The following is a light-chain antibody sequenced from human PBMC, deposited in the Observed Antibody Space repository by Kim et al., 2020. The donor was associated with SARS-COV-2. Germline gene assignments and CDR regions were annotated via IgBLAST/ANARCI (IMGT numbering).Light chain of an antibody. J-gene: IGKJ2*01. Sequence: LSLGERATLSCRARQSVASSLSWYQQRPGQAPTLLIYDASTRATAIPARFSGSGSGTDFTLTITSVGPEDVAVYYCQQRSSRPYTFGQGTKVDIK. CDR3: QQRSSRPYT. CDR1: QSVASS. CDR2: DAS. V-gene: IGKV3-11*01.